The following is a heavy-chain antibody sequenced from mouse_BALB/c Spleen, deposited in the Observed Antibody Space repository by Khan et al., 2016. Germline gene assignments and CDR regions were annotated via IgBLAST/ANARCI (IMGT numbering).Heavy chain of an antibody. CDR2: INTYTEEP. Sequence: QIQLVQSGPGLKKPGETVKISCTASGYTFTNYGMNWVKQAPGKGLKWMGWINTYTEEPTFADDFKGRFVFSLETSANTAYLQINNLTTEDTATYSCATGMDWDFDGWAAGTTVTVFS. CDR3: ATGMDWDFDG. V-gene: IGHV9-3-1*01. CDR1: GYTFTNYG. D-gene: IGHD4-1*01. J-gene: IGHJ1*01.